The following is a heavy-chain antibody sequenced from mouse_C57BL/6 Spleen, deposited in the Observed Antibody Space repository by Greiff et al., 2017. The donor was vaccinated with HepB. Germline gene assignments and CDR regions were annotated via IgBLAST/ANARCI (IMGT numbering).Heavy chain of an antibody. J-gene: IGHJ3*01. CDR3: ARCGLAHYDPFAY. CDR2: IYPGDGDT. Sequence: QVQLQQSGAELVKPGASVKISCKASGYAFSSYWMNWVKQRPGKGLEWIGQIYPGDGDTNYNGKFKGKVTLTADKTSSTAYMQLSSLTSEDSTVYFCARCGLAHYDPFAYWGQGTLVTVSA. V-gene: IGHV1-80*01. D-gene: IGHD2-4*01. CDR1: GYAFSSYW.